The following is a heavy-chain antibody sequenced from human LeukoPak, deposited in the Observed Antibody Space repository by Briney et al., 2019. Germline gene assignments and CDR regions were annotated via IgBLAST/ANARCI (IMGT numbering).Heavy chain of an antibody. CDR1: GFTFDDYA. V-gene: IGHV3-9*01. J-gene: IGHJ4*02. CDR3: AKGVSWYYFDY. D-gene: IGHD6-13*01. Sequence: PGGSLRLSCAASGFTFDDYAMHWVRQAPGKGLEWVSGISWNSGSIGYADSVKGRFTISRDNAKNSLYLQMNSLRAEDTALYYCAKGVSWYYFDYWGQGTLVTVSS. CDR2: ISWNSGSI.